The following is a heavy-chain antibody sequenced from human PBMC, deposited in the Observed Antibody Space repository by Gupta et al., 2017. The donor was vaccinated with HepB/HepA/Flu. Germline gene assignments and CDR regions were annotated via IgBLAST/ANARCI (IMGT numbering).Heavy chain of an antibody. Sequence: QVQLQQWGAGLLKPSETLSLTCAVYGGSFSGYYWSWIRQPPGKGLEWIGEINHSGRTKYNTSLKSRVTISVDTSKNQFSLKLSSVTAADTAVEYCARALVDDSSGYPEYFDDGGQGTLVTVSS. J-gene: IGHJ4*02. CDR3: ARALVDDSSGYPEYFDD. CDR1: GGSFSGYY. D-gene: IGHD3-22*01. V-gene: IGHV4-34*01. CDR2: INHSGRT.